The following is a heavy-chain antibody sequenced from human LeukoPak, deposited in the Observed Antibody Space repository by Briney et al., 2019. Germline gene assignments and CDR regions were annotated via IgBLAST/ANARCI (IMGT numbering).Heavy chain of an antibody. D-gene: IGHD3-22*01. CDR3: AKDRTTMTNYFDY. V-gene: IGHV3-23*01. CDR1: RFTFSTYA. Sequence: GGSLRLSCAASRFTFSTYAMSWVRQAPGKGLEWVSAISGSGDNTFYADSVKGRFTISRDNSRNTLYLHMNSLRADDTAIYYCAKDRTTMTNYFDYWGQGTLVTVSS. J-gene: IGHJ4*02. CDR2: ISGSGDNT.